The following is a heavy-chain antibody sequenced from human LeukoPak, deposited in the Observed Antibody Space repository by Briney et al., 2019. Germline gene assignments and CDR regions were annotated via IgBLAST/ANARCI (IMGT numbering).Heavy chain of an antibody. CDR2: INPSGGST. Sequence: ASVKVSCKASGYTFTSYYMHWVRQAPGKGLEWRGIINPSGGSTSYAQKFQGRVTMTRDMSTSTVYMELSSLRSENTAVYYCARELAAAGSYYFDYWGQGTLVTVSS. CDR1: GYTFTSYY. D-gene: IGHD6-13*01. J-gene: IGHJ4*02. CDR3: ARELAAAGSYYFDY. V-gene: IGHV1-46*01.